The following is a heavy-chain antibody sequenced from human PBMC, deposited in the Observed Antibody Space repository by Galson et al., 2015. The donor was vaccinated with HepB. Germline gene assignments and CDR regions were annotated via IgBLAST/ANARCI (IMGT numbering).Heavy chain of an antibody. D-gene: IGHD6-13*01. Sequence: SLRLSCAASGFTFSSYWMSWVRQAPGKGLEWVANIKQDGSEKYYVDSVKGRFTISRDNAKNSLYLQMNSLRAEDTAVYYCARDPQPSSWWGYFQHWGQGTLVTVSS. CDR2: IKQDGSEK. V-gene: IGHV3-7*03. CDR1: GFTFSSYW. J-gene: IGHJ1*01. CDR3: ARDPQPSSWWGYFQH.